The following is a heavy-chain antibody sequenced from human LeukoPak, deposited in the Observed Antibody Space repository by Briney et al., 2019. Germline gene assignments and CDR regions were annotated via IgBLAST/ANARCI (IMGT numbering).Heavy chain of an antibody. J-gene: IGHJ4*02. CDR2: IWYDGSNK. D-gene: IGHD6-19*01. V-gene: IGHV3-33*01. Sequence: GRSLRLSCAASGLSFSSYGMHWVRHAPGKGLEWVAVIWYDGSNKYYADSVKGRFTISRDNSKNTLYLQMNSLRAEDTAVYYCARGWLEGFDYWGQGTLVTVSS. CDR3: ARGWLEGFDY. CDR1: GLSFSSYG.